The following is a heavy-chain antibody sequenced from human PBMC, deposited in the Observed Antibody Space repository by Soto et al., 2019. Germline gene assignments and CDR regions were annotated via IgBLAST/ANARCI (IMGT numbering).Heavy chain of an antibody. D-gene: IGHD6-19*01. V-gene: IGHV1-69*12. CDR3: SRDHLGVKQWLVGI. Sequence: QVQLVQSGAEVKKPGSSVKVSCKASGGTFSSYAISWVRQAPGQGLEWMGGIIPIFGTANYAQTFQGRVTSTADESTSTEDMALCSLRSEDTAVYYCSRDHLGVKQWLVGIWGQGTLVNVSS. CDR1: GGTFSSYA. J-gene: IGHJ4*02. CDR2: IIPIFGTA.